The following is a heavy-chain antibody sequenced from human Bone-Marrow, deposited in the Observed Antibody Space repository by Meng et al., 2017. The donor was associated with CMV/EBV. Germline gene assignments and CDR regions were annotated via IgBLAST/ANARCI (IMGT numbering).Heavy chain of an antibody. J-gene: IGHJ4*02. Sequence: GESLKISCAASGFTFSSYAMSWVRQAPGKGLEWVSAISGSGGSTYYADSVKGRFTISRDNAKNTLYLQMNSLRVEDTAVYYCARDGLEPHDYWGQGTLVPVS. CDR3: ARDGLEPHDY. D-gene: IGHD1-1*01. CDR2: ISGSGGST. CDR1: GFTFSSYA. V-gene: IGHV3-23*01.